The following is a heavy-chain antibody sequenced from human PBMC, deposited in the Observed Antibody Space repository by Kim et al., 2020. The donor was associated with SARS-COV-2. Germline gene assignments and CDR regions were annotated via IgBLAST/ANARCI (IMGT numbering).Heavy chain of an antibody. V-gene: IGHV3-33*01. CDR1: GFTFSNCG. J-gene: IGHJ4*02. CDR2: IWYDGTNK. CDR3: ARESPVDTAMGAFDY. Sequence: GGSLRLSCAASGFTFSNCGMHWVRQAPGKGLEWVAVIWYDGTNKYYADSVKGRFTTSRDNSKNTLYLQMNSLRAEDTAVYYCARESPVDTAMGAFDYWGQGTLVTVTS. D-gene: IGHD5-18*01.